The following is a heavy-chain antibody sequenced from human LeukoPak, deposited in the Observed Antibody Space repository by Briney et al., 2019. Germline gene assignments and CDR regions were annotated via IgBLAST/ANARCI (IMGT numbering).Heavy chain of an antibody. J-gene: IGHJ4*02. CDR3: ARDPEFYYDRSGFADS. Sequence: GRSLRLSCAASGFTFSSYGMHWVRQAPGKGLERVSVISYDGSNKCYADSVKGRFTISRDNSTNTLYMQMNRLRAEDTAGYYCARDPEFYYDRSGFADSWGQGTLVTVSS. CDR1: GFTFSSYG. V-gene: IGHV3-30*03. D-gene: IGHD3-22*01. CDR2: ISYDGSNK.